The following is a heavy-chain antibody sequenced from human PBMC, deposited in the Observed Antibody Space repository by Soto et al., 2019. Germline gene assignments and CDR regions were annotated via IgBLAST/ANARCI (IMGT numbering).Heavy chain of an antibody. D-gene: IGHD3-10*01. V-gene: IGHV3-48*01. CDR1: GFTFSSYS. Sequence: EVQVVETGGGLVQPGGSLRLSCAASGFTFSSYSMNWVRQAPGKGLEWVSYISSSSSTIYYADSVKGRFTISRDNAKNSLYLQMNSLRAEDTAVYYCARGYYGSGSYYKAHDYWGQGTLVTVSS. J-gene: IGHJ4*02. CDR2: ISSSSSTI. CDR3: ARGYYGSGSYYKAHDY.